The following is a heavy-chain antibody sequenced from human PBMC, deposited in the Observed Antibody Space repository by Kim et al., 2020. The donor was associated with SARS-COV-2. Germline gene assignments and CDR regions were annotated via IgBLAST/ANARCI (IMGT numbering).Heavy chain of an antibody. CDR1: GFTFGDYA. CDR2: ISWNSGSI. J-gene: IGHJ4*02. CDR3: AKTGKVRSYYFDY. D-gene: IGHD6-13*01. Sequence: GGSLRLSCAASGFTFGDYAMHCVRQAPGKGLEWVSGISWNSGSIDYADSVKGRFTISRDNAKNSLYLQMNSLRAEDTALYYCAKTGKVRSYYFDYWGQGTLVTVSS. V-gene: IGHV3-9*01.